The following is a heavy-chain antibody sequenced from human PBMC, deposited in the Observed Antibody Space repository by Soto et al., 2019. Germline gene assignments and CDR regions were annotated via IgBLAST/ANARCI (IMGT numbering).Heavy chain of an antibody. D-gene: IGHD6-6*01. CDR1: GGSFSGYY. V-gene: IGHV4-34*01. Sequence: QVQLQQWGAGLLKPSETLSLTCAVYGGSFSGYYWSWIRQPPGKGLEWIGEINHSGSTNYNPSLKSRVTISVDTSKNQFSLKLSSVTAADTAVYYCARGRRGSSSLGGHWFDPWGQGTLVTVSS. CDR2: INHSGST. CDR3: ARGRRGSSSLGGHWFDP. J-gene: IGHJ5*02.